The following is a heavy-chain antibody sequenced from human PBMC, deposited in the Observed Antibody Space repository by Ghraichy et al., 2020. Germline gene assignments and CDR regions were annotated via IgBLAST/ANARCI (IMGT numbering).Heavy chain of an antibody. V-gene: IGHV4-59*01. J-gene: IGHJ6*03. CDR3: ARGKYSSTRYYYYMDV. CDR1: GGSISSYY. CDR2: IYYSGST. D-gene: IGHD6-13*01. Sequence: SQTLSLTCTVSGGSISSYYCSWIRQSPGKGLEWIGYIYYSGSTNYNPSLKSRVTISVDTSKNQFSLKLTSVTAADTAVYYCARGKYSSTRYYYYMDVWGKGTTVTVSS.